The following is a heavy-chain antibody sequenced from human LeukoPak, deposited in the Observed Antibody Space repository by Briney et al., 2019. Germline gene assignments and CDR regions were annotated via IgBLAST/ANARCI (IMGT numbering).Heavy chain of an antibody. Sequence: GGSLRLSCAASGFTFSSYWISWVRQTPGKGLEWVANINQDGSEKYYVDSVKGRFTISRDNAKNSLFLQMNSLRAEDTAVYYCARDLDAWGQGTLVTVSS. V-gene: IGHV3-7*01. D-gene: IGHD1-1*01. J-gene: IGHJ4*02. CDR1: GFTFSSYW. CDR3: ARDLDA. CDR2: INQDGSEK.